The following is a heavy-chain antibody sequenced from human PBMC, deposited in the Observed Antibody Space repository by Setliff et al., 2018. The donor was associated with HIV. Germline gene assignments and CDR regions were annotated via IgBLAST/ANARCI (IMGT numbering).Heavy chain of an antibody. CDR2: IYYSGSA. V-gene: IGHV4-30-4*08. CDR3: VRGPQWLVQKGRVYYFDY. CDR1: SDSIRAYF. D-gene: IGHD6-19*01. J-gene: IGHJ4*02. Sequence: SETLSLTCTVSSDSIRAYFLSWIRQAPGKGLEWIGCIYYSGSAYYNPSLQSRVTISVDTSKNQVSLKLNSMTAADTAVYFCVRGPQWLVQKGRVYYFDYWGQGALVTVSS.